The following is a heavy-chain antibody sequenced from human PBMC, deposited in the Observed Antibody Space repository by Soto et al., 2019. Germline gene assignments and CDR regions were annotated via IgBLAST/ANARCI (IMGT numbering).Heavy chain of an antibody. J-gene: IGHJ5*02. CDR1: GYTLTNND. CDR3: ATMATFSSLNWFDP. D-gene: IGHD3-16*02. V-gene: IGHV1-8*01. Sequence: SVNVDCKGSGYTLTNNDVSWVRQATGQGLEWMGWMNPGSGDTGYAQKFQGRVTMTRDISIATAYMELSSLRSDDTAIYYCATMATFSSLNWFDPWGQGTLVTVSS. CDR2: MNPGSGDT.